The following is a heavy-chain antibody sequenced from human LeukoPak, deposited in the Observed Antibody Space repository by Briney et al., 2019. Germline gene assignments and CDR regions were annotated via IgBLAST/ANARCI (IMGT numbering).Heavy chain of an antibody. V-gene: IGHV3-23*01. J-gene: IGHJ4*02. CDR1: GFIFNTYA. CDR2: ISNSGGST. D-gene: IGHD6-13*01. Sequence: PGGSLRLSCAASGFIFNTYAMSWVRQAPGKGLEWVSTISNSGGSTYYADFVKGQFTISRDNSKNTLYLQMNSLGAEDTAVYCCAKHVVAAAGTFYFDYWGQGTLVTVSS. CDR3: AKHVVAAAGTFYFDY.